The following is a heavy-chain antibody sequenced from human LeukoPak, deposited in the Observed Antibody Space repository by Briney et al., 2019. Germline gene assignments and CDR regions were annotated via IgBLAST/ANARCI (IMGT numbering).Heavy chain of an antibody. CDR3: AKGSSSGWSYYYYYMDV. V-gene: IGHV3-23*01. CDR1: GFTFSSYA. D-gene: IGHD6-19*01. J-gene: IGHJ6*03. Sequence: GGSLRLSCAASGFTFSSYAMSWVRQAPGKGLEWVSAIRGSDSSTYYADSVKGRFTISRDNSKNTLYLQMNSLRAEDTAVYYCAKGSSSGWSYYYYYMDVWGRGTTVTVSS. CDR2: IRGSDSST.